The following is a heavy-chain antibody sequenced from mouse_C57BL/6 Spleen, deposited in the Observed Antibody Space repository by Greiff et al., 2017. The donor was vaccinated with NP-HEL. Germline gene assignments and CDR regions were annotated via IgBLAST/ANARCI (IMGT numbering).Heavy chain of an antibody. Sequence: QVQLKQSGPELVKPGASVKISCKASGYAFSSSWMNWVKQRPGKGLEWIGRIYPGDGDTNYNGKFKGKATLTADKSSSTAYMQLSSLTSEDSAVYFCARSPYDYDGMDYWGQGTSVTVSS. J-gene: IGHJ4*01. CDR1: GYAFSSSW. CDR2: IYPGDGDT. CDR3: ARSPYDYDGMDY. V-gene: IGHV1-82*01. D-gene: IGHD2-4*01.